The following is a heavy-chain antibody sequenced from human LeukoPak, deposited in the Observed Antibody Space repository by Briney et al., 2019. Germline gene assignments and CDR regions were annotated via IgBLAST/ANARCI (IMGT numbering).Heavy chain of an antibody. J-gene: IGHJ3*02. D-gene: IGHD6-19*01. CDR1: GFTFSSYA. Sequence: GGSLRLSCAASGFTFSSYAMSWVRQAPGKGLEWVSVVSGGGGNKYYADSVKGRFTISRDNSKNTVYLQMNSLRADDTAVYYCATAPGSSGSGRGAFDIWGQGTMVTVS. CDR2: VSGGGGNK. CDR3: ATAPGSSGSGRGAFDI. V-gene: IGHV3-23*01.